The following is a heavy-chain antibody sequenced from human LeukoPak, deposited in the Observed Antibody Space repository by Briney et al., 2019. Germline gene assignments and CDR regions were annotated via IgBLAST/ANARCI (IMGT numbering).Heavy chain of an antibody. CDR1: GYSFSTYW. CDR3: ASLTGYSSGWSLFDY. CDR2: IYPGDSDT. Sequence: GESLKISCKGSGYSFSTYWIGWVRQMPGKGLEWMGIIYPGDSDTRYSPSFRGQVTISADKSISTAYLQWSSLKASDTAMYYCASLTGYSSGWSLFDYWGQGTLVTVSS. J-gene: IGHJ4*02. D-gene: IGHD6-19*01. V-gene: IGHV5-51*01.